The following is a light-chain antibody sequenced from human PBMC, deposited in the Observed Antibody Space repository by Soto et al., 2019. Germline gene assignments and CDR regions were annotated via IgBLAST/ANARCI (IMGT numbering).Light chain of an antibody. J-gene: IGLJ1*01. CDR2: EVS. Sequence: QSVLTQPASVSGSPGQSITISCTGTSSDVGSYNLVSWYQQHPGKAPKLMIYEVSKRPSGVSNRFSGSKSGNTASLTISGLQAEDEADYYCCSYASRVFGTGTKVTVL. V-gene: IGLV2-23*02. CDR3: CSYASRV. CDR1: SSDVGSYNL.